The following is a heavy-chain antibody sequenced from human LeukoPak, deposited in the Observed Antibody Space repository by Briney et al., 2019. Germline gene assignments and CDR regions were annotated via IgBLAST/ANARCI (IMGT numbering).Heavy chain of an antibody. J-gene: IGHJ5*02. CDR1: GFTFSSYG. D-gene: IGHD3-10*01. V-gene: IGHV3-30*02. CDR3: ARNRYYYGSRSYGVPNWFDP. Sequence: PGGSLRLSCAASGFTFSSYGMHWVRQAPGKGLEWVAFIRYDGSNKYYADSVKGRFTISRDNSKNTLYLQMNSLRAEDTAVYYCARNRYYYGSRSYGVPNWFDPWGQGTLVTVSS. CDR2: IRYDGSNK.